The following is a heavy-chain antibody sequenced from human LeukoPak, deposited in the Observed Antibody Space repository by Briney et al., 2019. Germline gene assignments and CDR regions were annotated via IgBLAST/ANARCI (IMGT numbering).Heavy chain of an antibody. D-gene: IGHD5-24*01. V-gene: IGHV3-23*01. Sequence: GGSLRLSCAASGFTFSSCAMSWVRQAPGKGLEWVSTISGGGGSTYYADSVKGRFTISRDNSKYTLYLQMNSLRAEDTAVYYCARVRGGYNYDYWGQGTLVTVSS. CDR3: ARVRGGYNYDY. CDR1: GFTFSSCA. J-gene: IGHJ4*02. CDR2: ISGGGGST.